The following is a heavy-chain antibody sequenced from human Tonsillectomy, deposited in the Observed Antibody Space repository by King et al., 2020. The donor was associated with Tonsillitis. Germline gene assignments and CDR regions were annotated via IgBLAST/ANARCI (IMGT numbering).Heavy chain of an antibody. CDR2: SSGSGGAT. CDR1: GVTFSSYA. Sequence: VQLVESGGGLVQPGGSLRLSCAASGVTFSSYAMSWVRQTPGKGLEWVSGSSGSGGATYYADSVEGRFTISRDNSKHTLYLQMNSLRPEDTAVYHCAKDGRGNPYYMDVWGKGTTVTVSS. V-gene: IGHV3-23*04. J-gene: IGHJ6*03. D-gene: IGHD1-14*01. CDR3: AKDGRGNPYYMDV.